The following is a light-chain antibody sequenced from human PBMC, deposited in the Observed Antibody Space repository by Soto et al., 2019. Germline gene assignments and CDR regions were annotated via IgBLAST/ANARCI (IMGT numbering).Light chain of an antibody. CDR1: SSDVGAYNY. V-gene: IGLV2-14*01. CDR2: EVS. CDR3: CSYDGDKTYV. Sequence: QSVLTQPASVSGSPGQSITISCTGTSSDVGAYNYVSWYQQHPGKAPKLVIYEVSNRPSGVSNRFSGSKSGNTASLTVSGLQDEEQGDYYCCSYDGDKTYVFGSGTKVTVL. J-gene: IGLJ1*01.